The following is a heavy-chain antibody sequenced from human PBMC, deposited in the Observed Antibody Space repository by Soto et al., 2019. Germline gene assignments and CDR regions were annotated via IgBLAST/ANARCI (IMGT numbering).Heavy chain of an antibody. D-gene: IGHD2-21*01. CDR3: ARDYCGGDCPGIWYFDL. Sequence: QVQLEQSGAEVKKPGASVKVSCKASGYTFTGYYIHWVRQAAGQGLEWMGWINPNSGDTKYAQKFQGWVTMTRDTSISTAYMELSRLKSDDTAVYYCARDYCGGDCPGIWYFDLWGRGTLVTVSS. J-gene: IGHJ2*01. CDR1: GYTFTGYY. V-gene: IGHV1-2*04. CDR2: INPNSGDT.